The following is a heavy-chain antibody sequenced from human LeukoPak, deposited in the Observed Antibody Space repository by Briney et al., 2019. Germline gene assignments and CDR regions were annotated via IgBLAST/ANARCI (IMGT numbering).Heavy chain of an antibody. Sequence: PSETLSLTCTVSGGSVSSGSYYWSWIRQPPGKGLEWIGYIYYSGSTNYNPSLKSRVTISVDTSKNQFSLKLSSVTAADTAVYYCARVYRYGSGSYYNADFDYWGQGTLDTVSS. CDR2: IYYSGST. CDR1: GGSVSSGSYY. J-gene: IGHJ4*02. D-gene: IGHD3-10*01. V-gene: IGHV4-61*01. CDR3: ARVYRYGSGSYYNADFDY.